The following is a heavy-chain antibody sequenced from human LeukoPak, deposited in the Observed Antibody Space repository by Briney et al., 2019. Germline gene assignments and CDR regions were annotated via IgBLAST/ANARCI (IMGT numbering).Heavy chain of an antibody. Sequence: PGGSLRLSCAASGFTFSSYAMSWVRQAPGKGLEWVSAISGSGGSTYYADSVKGRFTISRDNSKNTLYLQMNSLRAEDTAVYYCAKGQDFWSGPSCDYWGQGTLVTVSS. J-gene: IGHJ4*02. CDR2: ISGSGGST. V-gene: IGHV3-23*01. D-gene: IGHD3-3*01. CDR3: AKGQDFWSGPSCDY. CDR1: GFTFSSYA.